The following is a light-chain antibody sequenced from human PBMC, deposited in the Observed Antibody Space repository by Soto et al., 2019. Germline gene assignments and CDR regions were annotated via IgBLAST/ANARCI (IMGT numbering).Light chain of an antibody. CDR2: EVT. CDR3: SSYSATNTPV. Sequence: QSVLTQPASVSGSPGQSITISCTGTSSDVGDYPYVSWYQQHPGKVPKLIIYEVTNRPSGVTSRFSGSKSENTASLTISGLQAEDEADYYCSSYSATNTPVFGSGTKVTV. V-gene: IGLV2-14*01. CDR1: SSDVGDYPY. J-gene: IGLJ1*01.